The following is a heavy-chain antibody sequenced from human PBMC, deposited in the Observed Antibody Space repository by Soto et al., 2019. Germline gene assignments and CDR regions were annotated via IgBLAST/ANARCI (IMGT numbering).Heavy chain of an antibody. D-gene: IGHD7-27*01. CDR1: GGSISSSSYY. V-gene: IGHV4-39*01. CDR2: IYYSGST. Sequence: QLQLQESGPGLVKPSETLSLTCTVSGGSISSSSYYWGWIRQPPGKGLEWIGSIYYSGSTYYNPSLKCRVTISVDTSKNQFSLKLSSVTAADTAVYYCARPNGYYYGMDVWGQGTTVTVSS. CDR3: ARPNGYYYGMDV. J-gene: IGHJ6*02.